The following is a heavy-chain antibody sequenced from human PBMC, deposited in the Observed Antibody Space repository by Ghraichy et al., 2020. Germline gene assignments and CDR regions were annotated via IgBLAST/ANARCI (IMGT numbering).Heavy chain of an antibody. CDR1: GFTLNSYS. CDR3: TRTGSSGY. Sequence: LSLTCVVSGFTLNSYSMNWVRQAPGKGLEWVSFISSTSDKIYYTDSVKGRFTISRDNAKNSLYLQMNRLTVEDTAVYYCTRTGSSGYWGQGTLVTVSS. V-gene: IGHV3-21*04. CDR2: ISSTSDKI. D-gene: IGHD6-6*01. J-gene: IGHJ4*02.